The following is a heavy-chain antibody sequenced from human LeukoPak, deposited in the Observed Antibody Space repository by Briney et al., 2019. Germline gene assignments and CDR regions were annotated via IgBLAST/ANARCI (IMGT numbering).Heavy chain of an antibody. D-gene: IGHD2-2*01. Sequence: GGSLRLSCAASGFTFSSYGMHWVRQAPGKGLEWVAFIRYDGSNKYYADSVKGRFTISRDNSKNTLYLQMNSLRAEDTAVYYCAKDRCSSTSCYRTGAEYFQHWGKGTLVTVPS. J-gene: IGHJ1*01. CDR1: GFTFSSYG. V-gene: IGHV3-30*02. CDR3: AKDRCSSTSCYRTGAEYFQH. CDR2: IRYDGSNK.